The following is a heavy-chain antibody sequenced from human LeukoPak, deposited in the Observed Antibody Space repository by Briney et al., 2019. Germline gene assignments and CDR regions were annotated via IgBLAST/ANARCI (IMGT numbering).Heavy chain of an antibody. J-gene: IGHJ5*01. CDR1: GGSFSGYY. Sequence: SETLFLTCAVYGGSFSGYYWSWIRQPPGKGLEWIGEINHSGSTNYNPSLKSRVTISVDTSKNQFSLKLSSVTAADTAVYYCAREVVVPAASGSWFDPWGQGTLVTVSS. V-gene: IGHV4-34*01. CDR3: AREVVVPAASGSWFDP. D-gene: IGHD2-2*01. CDR2: INHSGST.